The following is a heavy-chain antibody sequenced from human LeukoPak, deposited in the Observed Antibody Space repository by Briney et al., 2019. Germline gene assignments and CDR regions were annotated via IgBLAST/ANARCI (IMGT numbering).Heavy chain of an antibody. Sequence: GGSLRLSCAASGFTFSSYSMNWVRQAPGKGLEWVSYISSSSSTIYYADSVKGRFTISRDNAKNSLYLQMNSLRAEDTAVYYCASTRTLTRREGAFDIWGQGTMVTVSS. D-gene: IGHD4-11*01. CDR3: ASTRTLTRREGAFDI. J-gene: IGHJ3*02. V-gene: IGHV3-48*04. CDR2: ISSSSSTI. CDR1: GFTFSSYS.